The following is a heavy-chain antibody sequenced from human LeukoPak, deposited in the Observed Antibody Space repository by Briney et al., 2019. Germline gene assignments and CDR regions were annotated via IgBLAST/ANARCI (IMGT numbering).Heavy chain of an antibody. CDR3: ARLHFFGEGN. V-gene: IGHV4-59*05. J-gene: IGHJ4*02. CDR2: IYHSGST. D-gene: IGHD3-16*01. Sequence: PSETLSLTCTVSGGSISSYYWSWIRQPPGKGLEWIGSIYHSGSTYYNPSLKSRVAISVDTPKKQFSLNLNSVIAADTAVYYCARLHFFGEGNWGQGTLVTVSS. CDR1: GGSISSYY.